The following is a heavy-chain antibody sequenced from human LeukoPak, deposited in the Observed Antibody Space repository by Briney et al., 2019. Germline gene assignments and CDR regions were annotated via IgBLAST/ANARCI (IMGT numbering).Heavy chain of an antibody. CDR1: GFTFSTYW. V-gene: IGHV3-7*01. CDR2: IKQDGSRF. J-gene: IGHJ4*02. CDR3: ARDRGVYYDTSGMAGD. Sequence: GGSLRLSCAASGFTFSTYWMSWVRQAPGKGLGWVANIKQDGSRFFYVDSVKGRFTISRDNAKNSLYLQMNSLRAEDTAVYYCARDRGVYYDTSGMAGDWGQGTLVTVSS. D-gene: IGHD3-22*01.